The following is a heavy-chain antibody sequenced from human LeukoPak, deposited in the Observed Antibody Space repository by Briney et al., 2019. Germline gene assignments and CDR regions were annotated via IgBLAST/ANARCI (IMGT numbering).Heavy chain of an antibody. CDR3: ARAVSGRFDN. Sequence: SQTLSLTCAVSGGSISSGGYSWSWIRQPPGKGLEWIGYIYHSGSTNYNPSLNSRVTISVDTSKNQFSLRLSSVTAADTAIYYCARAVSGRFDNWGQGTLVTVSS. V-gene: IGHV4-30-2*01. CDR1: GGSISSGGYS. D-gene: IGHD6-19*01. J-gene: IGHJ4*02. CDR2: IYHSGST.